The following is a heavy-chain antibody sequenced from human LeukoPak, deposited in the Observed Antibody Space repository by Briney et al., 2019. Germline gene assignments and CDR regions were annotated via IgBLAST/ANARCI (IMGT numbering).Heavy chain of an antibody. CDR1: GGSISSSSYY. V-gene: IGHV4-39*07. J-gene: IGHJ4*02. CDR2: IYYSGST. Sequence: SETLSLTCAVSGGSISSSSYYWGWIRQPPGKGLEWIGSIYYSGSTYYNPSLMGRVTISVDTSKNQFSLDLSSVTAADTAVYYCARAVITFGGAVAKGFDCWGQGTLVTVSS. CDR3: ARAVITFGGAVAKGFDC. D-gene: IGHD3-16*01.